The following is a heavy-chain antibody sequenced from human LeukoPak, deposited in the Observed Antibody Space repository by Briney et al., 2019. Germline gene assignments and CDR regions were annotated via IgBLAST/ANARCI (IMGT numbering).Heavy chain of an antibody. Sequence: PGGSLRLSCAASGFTFSSYSLNWVRQAPGKGLEWVSYITSSSSTIYYADSVKGRFTISRDNAKNSLFLQMNNLRAEDTAVYYCAAKYGSGSYDYWSQGTLVTVSS. CDR3: AAKYGSGSYDY. D-gene: IGHD3-10*01. V-gene: IGHV3-48*01. CDR2: ITSSSSTI. CDR1: GFTFSSYS. J-gene: IGHJ4*02.